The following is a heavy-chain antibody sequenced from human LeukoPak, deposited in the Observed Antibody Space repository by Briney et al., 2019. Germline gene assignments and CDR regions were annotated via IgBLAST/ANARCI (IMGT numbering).Heavy chain of an antibody. CDR1: GLTVSSNY. CDR2: IYSGGST. CDR3: ARGYSSGRPPLAY. V-gene: IGHV3-66*01. Sequence: AGSLRLSCVASGLTVSSNYMSWVRQAPGKGLEWVSVIYSGGSTYYADSVKGRFTISRDNSKNTLYLQMDSLRAEDTAVYYCARGYSSGRPPLAYWGQGTLVTVSS. D-gene: IGHD2-15*01. J-gene: IGHJ4*02.